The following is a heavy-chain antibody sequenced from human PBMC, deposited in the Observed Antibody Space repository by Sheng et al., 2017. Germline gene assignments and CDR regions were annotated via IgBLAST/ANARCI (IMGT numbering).Heavy chain of an antibody. J-gene: IGHJ3*02. V-gene: IGHV1-46*01. CDR1: GYTFTSYY. CDR3: ARGGGGPIVVVVPAASEGGVVLDI. D-gene: IGHD2-2*01. Sequence: QVQLVQSGAEVKKPGASVKVSCKASGYTFTSYYMHWVRQAPGQGLEWMGIINPSGGSTSYAQKFQGRVTMTRDTSTSTVYMELSSLRSEDTAVYYCARGGGGPIVVVVPAASEGGVVLDIWG. CDR2: INPSGGST.